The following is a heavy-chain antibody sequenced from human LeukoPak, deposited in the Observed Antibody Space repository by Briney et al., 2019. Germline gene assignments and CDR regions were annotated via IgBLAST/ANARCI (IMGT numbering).Heavy chain of an antibody. V-gene: IGHV4-34*01. Sequence: PSETLSLTCAVYGGSFSGYYWSWIRQPPGKGLEWIGEINHSGSTNYNPSLKSRVTISVDTSKNQFSLKLSSVTAADTAVYYCARGRRLGYSGFYYYYYYGMDVWGQGTTVTVSS. CDR1: GGSFSGYY. CDR3: ARGRRLGYSGFYYYYYYGMDV. CDR2: INHSGST. J-gene: IGHJ6*02. D-gene: IGHD5-12*01.